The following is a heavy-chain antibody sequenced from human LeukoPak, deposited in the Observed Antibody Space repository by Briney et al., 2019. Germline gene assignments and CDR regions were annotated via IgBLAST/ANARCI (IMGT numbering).Heavy chain of an antibody. CDR1: GFTFSSYW. J-gene: IGHJ5*02. V-gene: IGHV3-7*01. D-gene: IGHD2-2*01. CDR3: ARGYCSSTSCLTYYYDSSGFSWFDP. Sequence: PGGSLRLSCAASGFTFSSYWMSWVRQAPGKGLEWVANIKQDGSEKYYVDSVKGRFIISRDNAKNSLCLQMNSLRAEDTAVYYCARGYCSSTSCLTYYYDSSGFSWFDPWGQGTLVTVSS. CDR2: IKQDGSEK.